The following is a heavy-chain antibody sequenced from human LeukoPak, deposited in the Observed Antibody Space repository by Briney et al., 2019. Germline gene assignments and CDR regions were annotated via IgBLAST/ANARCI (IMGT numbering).Heavy chain of an antibody. CDR3: ARDSPSRYCSGGSCPDY. Sequence: GGSLRLSCAASGFTFSSYSMNWVRQAPGKGLEWVSYISSSSSTIYYADSVKGRFTISRDNAKNSLYLQMNSLRAEGTAVYYCARDSPSRYCSGGSCPDYWGQGTLVTVSS. CDR1: GFTFSSYS. CDR2: ISSSSSTI. D-gene: IGHD2-15*01. J-gene: IGHJ4*02. V-gene: IGHV3-48*01.